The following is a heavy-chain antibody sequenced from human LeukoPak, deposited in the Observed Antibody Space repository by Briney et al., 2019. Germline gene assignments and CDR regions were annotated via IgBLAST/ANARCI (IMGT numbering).Heavy chain of an antibody. Sequence: GRSVRLSWAIAENTLCIYDMNQVVQSSVEGQKSVAGHSGSCGGTSYADSVQGRFTISRDNPKNTLYLQMNSLRAEDTAVYFCAKRGVVIRVFLVGFHKEAYYFDSWGQGALVTVSS. V-gene: IGHV3-23*01. D-gene: IGHD3-10*01. J-gene: IGHJ4*02. CDR2: HSGSCGGT. CDR1: ENTLCIYD. CDR3: AKRGVVIRVFLVGFHKEAYYFDS.